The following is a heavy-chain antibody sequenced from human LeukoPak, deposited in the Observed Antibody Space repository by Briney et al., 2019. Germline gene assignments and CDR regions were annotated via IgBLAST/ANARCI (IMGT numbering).Heavy chain of an antibody. CDR3: AELPGGTYYYDSRGY. CDR1: GFTFRTYW. Sequence: PGGSLRLSCVASGFTFRTYWLTWVRQGPGKGLEWVANINQDGSEKSYVDSVKGRFTISRDNAKSSLYLQMSSLRAEDTAVYYCAELPGGTYYYDSRGYWGQGTLVTVSS. CDR2: INQDGSEK. J-gene: IGHJ4*02. D-gene: IGHD3-22*01. V-gene: IGHV3-7*01.